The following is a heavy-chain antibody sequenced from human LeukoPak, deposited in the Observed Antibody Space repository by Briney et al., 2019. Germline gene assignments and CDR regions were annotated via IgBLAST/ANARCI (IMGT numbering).Heavy chain of an antibody. CDR3: ARDLGEGSSSWYQGEGAFDI. J-gene: IGHJ3*02. Sequence: PGGPLRLSCAASGFIFSDYYMAWIRQAPGKGLEWISTIKGTGLTTYYADSVKGRFTISRDNAKNSLYLQMNSLRAEDTAVYYCARDLGEGSSSWYQGEGAFDIWGQGTMVTVSS. CDR2: IKGTGLTT. CDR1: GFIFSDYY. V-gene: IGHV3-11*04. D-gene: IGHD6-13*01.